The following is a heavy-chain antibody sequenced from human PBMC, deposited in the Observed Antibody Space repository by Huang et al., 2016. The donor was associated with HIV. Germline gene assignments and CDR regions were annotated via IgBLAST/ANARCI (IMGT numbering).Heavy chain of an antibody. V-gene: IGHV4-39*01. Sequence: QLQLQESGPGQVKPSETLSLTCTVSGDFISSTNYYWGWIRQSPGQGLEWVGSVYQGGSTNYNPSLKSRVTLSVDTSRNQFSLRLNSVTAADTAVYYCASQHIGAAATWFWGRGTQVAVSS. CDR3: ASQHIGAAATWF. CDR1: GDFISSTNYY. J-gene: IGHJ4*02. CDR2: VYQGGST. D-gene: IGHD6-13*01.